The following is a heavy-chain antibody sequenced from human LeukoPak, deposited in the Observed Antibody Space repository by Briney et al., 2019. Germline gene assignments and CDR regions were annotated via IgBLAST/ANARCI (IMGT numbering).Heavy chain of an antibody. CDR2: IGYDESNK. V-gene: IGHV3-30*02. CDR3: AKDRPYGSGRSNDAFDI. CDR1: GFSFSSYA. J-gene: IGHJ3*02. Sequence: GGSLRLSCAASGFSFSSYAMHWVRQAPGKGLEWVAFIGYDESNKYYADSVKGRFTISRDNSKNTLYLQMNSLRAEDTAVYYCAKDRPYGSGRSNDAFDIWGQGTMVTVSS. D-gene: IGHD3-10*01.